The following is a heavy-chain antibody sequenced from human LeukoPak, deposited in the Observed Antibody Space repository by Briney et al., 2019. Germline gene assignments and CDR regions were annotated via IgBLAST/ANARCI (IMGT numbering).Heavy chain of an antibody. CDR3: PRPDFYGDYAGPFDY. CDR2: IYPGDSDT. Sequence: GESLKISCKGSGYSFTSYWIGWVRQMPGKGLEWMGIIYPGDSDTRYSPSFQGQVTISADKSISTAYLQWSSLKASDTAMYYCPRPDFYGDYAGPFDYWVLRTLAAVAS. V-gene: IGHV5-51*01. J-gene: IGHJ4*02. CDR1: GYSFTSYW. D-gene: IGHD4-17*01.